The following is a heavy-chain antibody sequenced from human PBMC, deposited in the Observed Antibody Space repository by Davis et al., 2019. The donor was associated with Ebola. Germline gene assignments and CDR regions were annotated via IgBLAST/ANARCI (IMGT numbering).Heavy chain of an antibody. CDR2: ISGSGGST. CDR1: GFTFSSYA. CDR3: TSAYGGNSEDY. J-gene: IGHJ4*02. Sequence: GGSLRLSCAASGFTFSSYAMSWVRQAPGKGLEWVSAISGSGGSTYYADSVKGRFTISRDDSKNTAYLQMNSLKTEDTAVYYCTSAYGGNSEDYWGQGTLVTVSS. V-gene: IGHV3-23*01. D-gene: IGHD4-23*01.